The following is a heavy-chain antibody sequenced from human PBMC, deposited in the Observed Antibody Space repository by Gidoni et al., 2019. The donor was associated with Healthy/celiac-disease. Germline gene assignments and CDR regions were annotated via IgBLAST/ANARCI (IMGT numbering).Heavy chain of an antibody. CDR3: ARDRGTYTYYFDY. J-gene: IGHJ4*02. Sequence: QVQLVESGGGVVQPGRSLRLSCAASGFTFSGYAMHWVRQAPGKWLEWVAVISYDGSNKYYADSVKGRFTISRDNSKNTLYLQMNSLRAEDTAVYYCARDRGTYTYYFDYWGQGTLVTVSS. CDR2: ISYDGSNK. CDR1: GFTFSGYA. V-gene: IGHV3-30-3*01.